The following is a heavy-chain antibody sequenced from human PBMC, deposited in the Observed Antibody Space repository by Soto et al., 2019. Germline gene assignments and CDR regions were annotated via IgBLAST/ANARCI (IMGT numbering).Heavy chain of an antibody. CDR3: ARSGSGSDRIGAGWFDP. J-gene: IGHJ5*02. Sequence: LSLTCTVSGXSISSYYWSWIRQPPGKGLEWIGYIYYSGSTNYNPSLKSRVTISVDTSKNQFSLKLSSVTAADTAVYYCARSGSGSDRIGAGWFDPWGQGTLVTVS. V-gene: IGHV4-59*01. CDR1: GXSISSYY. D-gene: IGHD1-26*01. CDR2: IYYSGST.